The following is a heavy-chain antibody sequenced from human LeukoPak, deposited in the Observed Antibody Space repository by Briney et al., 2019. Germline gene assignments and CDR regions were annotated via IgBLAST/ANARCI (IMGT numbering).Heavy chain of an antibody. D-gene: IGHD3-22*01. V-gene: IGHV4-31*02. CDR2: IYYSGNT. J-gene: IGHJ4*02. CDR3: ARDEEGSGFFDF. Sequence: SWIRQHPGKGLEWIGYIYYSGNTYYNPSLKSRVTMSVDTSKNQFSLKLSSVTAADTAVYYCARDEEGSGFFDFWGQGTLVTVSS.